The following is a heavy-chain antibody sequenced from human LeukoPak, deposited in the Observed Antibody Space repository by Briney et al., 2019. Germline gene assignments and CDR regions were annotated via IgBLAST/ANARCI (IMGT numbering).Heavy chain of an antibody. D-gene: IGHD3-10*01. Sequence: GASVKVSCKASGYTFTSYGISWVRQAPGQGLEWMGWISAYNGNTNYAQKLQGRVTMTTDTSTSTAYMELRSLRSDDTAVYYCARDGFVWFGTLGFDPWGQGTLVTVSS. V-gene: IGHV1-18*01. CDR3: ARDGFVWFGTLGFDP. CDR1: GYTFTSYG. CDR2: ISAYNGNT. J-gene: IGHJ5*02.